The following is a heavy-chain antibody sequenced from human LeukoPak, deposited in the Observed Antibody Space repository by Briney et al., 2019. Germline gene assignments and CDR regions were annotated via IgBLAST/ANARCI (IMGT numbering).Heavy chain of an antibody. D-gene: IGHD2-2*01. J-gene: IGHJ4*02. CDR3: AKDIAGYQSSYYFDY. V-gene: IGHV3-23*01. Sequence: PGGSLRLSCAASGFTFSSYAMSWVRQAPGKGLGWVSAISGSGGSTYYADSVKGRFTISRDNSKNTLYLQMNSLRAEDTAVYYCAKDIAGYQSSYYFDYWGQGTLVTVSS. CDR2: ISGSGGST. CDR1: GFTFSSYA.